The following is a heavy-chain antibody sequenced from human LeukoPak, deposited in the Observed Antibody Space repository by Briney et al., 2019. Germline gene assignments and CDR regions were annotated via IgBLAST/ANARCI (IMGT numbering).Heavy chain of an antibody. CDR1: GFTFSRYG. J-gene: IGHJ4*02. D-gene: IGHD3-10*01. V-gene: IGHV3-23*01. CDR3: ARVVPPTDYGSGSYFWDPYYFDY. CDR2: ISGSGGST. Sequence: GGSLRLSCAASGFTFSRYGMHWVRQAPGKGLEWVSAISGSGGSTYYADSVKGRFTISRDNSKNTLYLQMNSLRAEDTAVYYCARVVPPTDYGSGSYFWDPYYFDYWGQGTLVTVSS.